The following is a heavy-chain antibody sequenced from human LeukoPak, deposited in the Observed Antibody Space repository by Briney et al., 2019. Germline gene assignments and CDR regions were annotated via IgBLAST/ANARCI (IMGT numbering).Heavy chain of an antibody. CDR3: ATDEKVGAMKNWLDP. CDR1: GGTFSSYV. J-gene: IGHJ5*02. D-gene: IGHD1-26*01. V-gene: IGHV1-69*05. Sequence: GASVTVSCKASGGTFSSYVISWVRQAPGQGLEWMGGIIPIFGTAKYAQKFQGRVTITTDESTSEAYMELTSLRSEDTAVYYCATDEKVGAMKNWLDPWGQGTLVTVSS. CDR2: IIPIFGTA.